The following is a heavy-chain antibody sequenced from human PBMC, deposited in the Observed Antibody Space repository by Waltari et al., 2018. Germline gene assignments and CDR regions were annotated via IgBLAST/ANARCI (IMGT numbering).Heavy chain of an antibody. V-gene: IGHV1-69*05. Sequence: QVQLVQSGAEVKKPGSSVKVSCKASGGPFSSYAISWVRQATGQGLEWMGGIIPIFGTANYAQKFQGRVTITTDESTSTAYMELSSLRSEDTAVYYCARVPFHRSGATLSYYFDYWGQGTLVTVSS. CDR1: GGPFSSYA. D-gene: IGHD1-26*01. CDR3: ARVPFHRSGATLSYYFDY. J-gene: IGHJ4*02. CDR2: IIPIFGTA.